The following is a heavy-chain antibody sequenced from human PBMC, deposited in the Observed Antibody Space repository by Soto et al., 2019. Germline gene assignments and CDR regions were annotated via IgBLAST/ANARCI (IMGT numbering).Heavy chain of an antibody. CDR1: GGFVTSGSYY. CDR3: GRVERGTATTVVDAVDS. Sequence: QVQLQQWGAGLLKPSETLSLTCAVSGGFVTSGSYYWSWIRPPPGKGLEWIGEMSHSGATHFNPSLKSRVTISLDTSKTHFTLKRSSWTAADPALYSWGRVERGTATTVVDAVDSWGPGTRVTVSS. CDR2: MSHSGAT. J-gene: IGHJ3*02. D-gene: IGHD1-1*01. V-gene: IGHV4-34*01.